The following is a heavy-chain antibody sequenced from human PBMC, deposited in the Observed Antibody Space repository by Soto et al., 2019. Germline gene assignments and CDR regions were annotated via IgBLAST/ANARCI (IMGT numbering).Heavy chain of an antibody. J-gene: IGHJ5*02. CDR1: GFTFSSYA. V-gene: IGHV3-23*01. Sequence: GGSLRLSCAAPGFTFSSYAMNWVRQTPGKGLEWVSAMSSSGARTYHADSVKGRFSISRDNSKNTLYLQMNSLRAEDTAIYYCARDPDERSFSSSTSCNNWFDPWGQGILVTVSS. CDR2: MSSSGART. CDR3: ARDPDERSFSSSTSCNNWFDP. D-gene: IGHD2-2*01.